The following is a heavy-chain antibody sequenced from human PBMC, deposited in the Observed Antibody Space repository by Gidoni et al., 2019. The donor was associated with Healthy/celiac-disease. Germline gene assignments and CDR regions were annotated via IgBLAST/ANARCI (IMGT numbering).Heavy chain of an antibody. Sequence: EVQLVDSGAGLVKPGRSLILSCAASGFTFRTYSMNWVRPAPGKGLKWVSSISSSSSYIYYADSEKGRFTISRDNAKNSLYMQMNSLRAEDTAVYYCARDDDGVVVISTIDYWGQGTMVTVSS. CDR1: GFTFRTYS. J-gene: IGHJ4*02. CDR2: ISSSSSYI. CDR3: ARDDDGVVVISTIDY. D-gene: IGHD3-22*01. V-gene: IGHV3-21*01.